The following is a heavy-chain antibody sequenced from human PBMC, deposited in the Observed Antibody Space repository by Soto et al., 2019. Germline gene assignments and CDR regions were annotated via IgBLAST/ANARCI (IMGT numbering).Heavy chain of an antibody. J-gene: IGHJ4*02. Sequence: QVQLQESGPGLVKPSETLSLTCTVSGGSISSFYWSWIRQPPGKGLEWIGYIYYSGSTNYNPSLXGRVTMSVDTXXNXFXXKLSSVTAADTALYYCARGNVEKTWAPLGRPYFDSWGQGTLVTVSS. CDR2: IYYSGST. CDR1: GGSISSFY. CDR3: ARGNVEKTWAPLGRPYFDS. D-gene: IGHD7-27*01. V-gene: IGHV4-59*01.